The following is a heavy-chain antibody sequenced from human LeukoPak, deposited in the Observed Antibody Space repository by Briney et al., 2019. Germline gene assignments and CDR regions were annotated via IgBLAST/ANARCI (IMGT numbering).Heavy chain of an antibody. CDR2: IWGFGFNT. Sequence: GGSLRLSCATSGFTFTDRDMSWVRQAPGKGLEWVSGIWGFGFNTFYADSVKGRFTVSKDTLKNTLYLQMDSLRVEDTAVYFCAKEEGYHNISTRFFPKFEHAGGDYRPYFDHWGQGALVTVSS. CDR1: GFTFTDRD. V-gene: IGHV3-23*01. CDR3: AKEEGYHNISTRFFPKFEHAGGDYRPYFDH. D-gene: IGHD3-10*01. J-gene: IGHJ4*02.